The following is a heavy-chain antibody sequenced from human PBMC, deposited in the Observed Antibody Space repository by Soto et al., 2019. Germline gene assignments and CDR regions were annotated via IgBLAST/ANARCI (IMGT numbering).Heavy chain of an antibody. CDR2: IYPGDSDT. D-gene: IGHD1-26*01. J-gene: IGHJ5*02. CDR1: GYSFIDYW. CDR3: ARRASGSYYWFDP. Sequence: GESLKISCKGSGYSFIDYWIGWVRQVPGKGLEWMGVIYPGDSDTRYSPSFQGHVTISADKSISTAYLQWSSLKASDTAMYYCARRASGSYYWFDPWGQGTLVTVSS. V-gene: IGHV5-51*01.